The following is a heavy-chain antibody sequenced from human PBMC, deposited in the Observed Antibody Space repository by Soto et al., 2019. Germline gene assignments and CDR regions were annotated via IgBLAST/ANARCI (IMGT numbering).Heavy chain of an antibody. CDR2: INPETGGT. J-gene: IGHJ6*02. Sequence: ASVEGPCKASGYTFTGYYVHWVREAPGQGLEWMGWINPETGGTSYAQKFQGRVTLSRDTSINTAYLELSSLRFDDAAMYFCARERFQVISDGMDVWGQGTTVTVSS. CDR1: GYTFTGYY. D-gene: IGHD2-21*01. V-gene: IGHV1-2*02. CDR3: ARERFQVISDGMDV.